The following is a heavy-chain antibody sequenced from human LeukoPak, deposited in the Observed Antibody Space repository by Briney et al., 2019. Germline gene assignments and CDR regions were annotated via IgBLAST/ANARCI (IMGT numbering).Heavy chain of an antibody. CDR3: ARDPTSIAVAGTGGDY. V-gene: IGHV3-30-3*01. Sequence: GGSLRLSCAASGFTFSSYAMHWVRQAPGKGLEWVAVISYDGSNKYYADSVKGRFTISRDNSKNTLYLQMNSLRAEDTAAYYCARDPTSIAVAGTGGDYWGQGTLVTVSS. CDR2: ISYDGSNK. CDR1: GFTFSSYA. D-gene: IGHD6-19*01. J-gene: IGHJ4*02.